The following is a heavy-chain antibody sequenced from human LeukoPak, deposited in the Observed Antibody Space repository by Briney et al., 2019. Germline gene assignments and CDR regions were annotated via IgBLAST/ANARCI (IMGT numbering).Heavy chain of an antibody. V-gene: IGHV3-66*01. D-gene: IGHD6-13*01. CDR2: IYSGGRT. CDR1: GFIFSSYW. J-gene: IGHJ6*02. CDR3: ARDRAVAAGSRSDYYYGMDV. Sequence: GGSLRLSCAAAGFIFSSYWMTWVRQAPGKGLEWVSVIYSGGRTYYADSVKGRFTISRDNSENTLYLQMNSLRAEDTAVYYCARDRAVAAGSRSDYYYGMDVWGQGTTVTVSS.